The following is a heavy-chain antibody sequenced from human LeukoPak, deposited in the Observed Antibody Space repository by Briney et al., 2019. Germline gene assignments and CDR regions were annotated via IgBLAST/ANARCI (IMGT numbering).Heavy chain of an antibody. CDR3: AKEVSVYGDYWGGPDY. V-gene: IGHV3-23*01. CDR1: GFTFSSYA. Sequence: GGSLRLSCAASGFTFSSYAMSWVRQAPGKGLEWVSAISGSGGSTYYADSVKGRFTISRDNSKDTLYLQMNSLRAEDTAVYYCAKEVSVYGDYWGGPDYWGQGTLVTVSS. J-gene: IGHJ4*02. CDR2: ISGSGGST. D-gene: IGHD4-17*01.